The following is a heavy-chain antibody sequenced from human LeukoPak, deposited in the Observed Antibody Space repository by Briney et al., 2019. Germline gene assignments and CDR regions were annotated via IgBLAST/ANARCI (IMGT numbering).Heavy chain of an antibody. CDR2: IYYSGST. CDR1: GGSISSYY. Sequence: SETLSLTCTVSGGSISSYYWSWIRQPPGKGLEWIGYIYYSGSTNYNPSLKSRVTISVDTSKNQFSLKLSSVTAADTAVYHCARDNWNYGSSMDVWGQGTTVTVSS. CDR3: ARDNWNYGSSMDV. V-gene: IGHV4-59*01. D-gene: IGHD1-7*01. J-gene: IGHJ6*02.